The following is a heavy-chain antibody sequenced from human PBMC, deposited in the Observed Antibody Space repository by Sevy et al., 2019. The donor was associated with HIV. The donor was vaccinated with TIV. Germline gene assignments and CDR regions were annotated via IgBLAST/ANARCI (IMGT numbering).Heavy chain of an antibody. J-gene: IGHJ5*02. CDR2: ISRSGSTI. D-gene: IGHD3-22*01. Sequence: GGSLRLSCAASGFTFSDYYMSWIRQAPGKGLEWVSYISRSGSTINYGNSVKGRFTISRENAKNSLYLQINSLSAEDTAVYYCARENTMIEEPGWFDPRGQGTLVTVSS. V-gene: IGHV3-11*01. CDR1: GFTFSDYY. CDR3: ARENTMIEEPGWFDP.